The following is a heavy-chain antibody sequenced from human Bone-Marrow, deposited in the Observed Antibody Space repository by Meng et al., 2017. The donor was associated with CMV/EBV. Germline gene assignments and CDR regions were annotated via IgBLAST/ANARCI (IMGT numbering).Heavy chain of an antibody. D-gene: IGHD2-2*01. CDR3: AKGARGEGPAARDLFDY. Sequence: GGSLRLSCAASGFTFSSYGMHWVRQAPGKGLEWVAFIRYDGSNKYYADSVKGRFTISRDNSKNTLYLQMNSLRAEDTAVYYCAKGARGEGPAARDLFDYWGQGTRVTGSS. CDR2: IRYDGSNK. J-gene: IGHJ4*02. CDR1: GFTFSSYG. V-gene: IGHV3-30*02.